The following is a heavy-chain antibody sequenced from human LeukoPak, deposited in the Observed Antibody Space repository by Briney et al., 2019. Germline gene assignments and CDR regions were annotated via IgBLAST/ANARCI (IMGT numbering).Heavy chain of an antibody. CDR2: VYYSGST. D-gene: IGHD1-26*01. CDR3: ASTYSGSYPRGSDY. V-gene: IGHV4-59*05. Sequence: GSLRLSCAASGFTFSSYAMSWVRQPPGKGLEWIGSVYYSGSTYYNPSLKSRVTISVDTSKNQFSLKLSSVTAADTAVYYCASTYSGSYPRGSDYWGQGTLVTVSS. J-gene: IGHJ4*02. CDR1: GFTFSSYA.